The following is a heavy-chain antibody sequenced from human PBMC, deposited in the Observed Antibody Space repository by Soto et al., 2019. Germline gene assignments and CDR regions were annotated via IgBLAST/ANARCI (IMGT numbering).Heavy chain of an antibody. D-gene: IGHD3-22*01. CDR3: GRGVFYYYGSSGYSPDY. CDR2: ISFDGSKK. J-gene: IGHJ4*02. CDR1: GFTSSSYV. Sequence: QVQLVESGGGVVQPGRSLRLSCEAPGFTSSSYVMHWVRQAPGKGLEWVALISFDGSKKNYADSVKGRFTISRDNSKNKMYLKMNSLRPEDTAVYYWGRGVFYYYGSSGYSPDYWGQGTLVTVSS. V-gene: IGHV3-30-3*01.